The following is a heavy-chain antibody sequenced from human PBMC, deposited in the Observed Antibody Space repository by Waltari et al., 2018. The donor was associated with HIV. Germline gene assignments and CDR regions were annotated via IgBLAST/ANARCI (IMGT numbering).Heavy chain of an antibody. D-gene: IGHD3-16*01. Sequence: QVQLVQSGAAVKMPGASVRVSCKASGYSFIAYYVHWVRQAPGQGLQWMERINPKSGVTNYPQKFQGRVSMTRDTSISTAYLEVTTLRSDDTAVYYCARGFFQNDLRGLFDLWGRGTLVTVSS. V-gene: IGHV1-2*06. CDR2: INPKSGVT. CDR3: ARGFFQNDLRGLFDL. J-gene: IGHJ2*01. CDR1: GYSFIAYY.